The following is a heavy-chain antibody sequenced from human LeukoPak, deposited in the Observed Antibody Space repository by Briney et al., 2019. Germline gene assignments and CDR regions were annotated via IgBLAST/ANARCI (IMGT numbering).Heavy chain of an antibody. J-gene: IGHJ5*02. CDR3: AKNGQSGFSFDP. V-gene: IGHV4-34*01. CDR1: GGSLNGHY. CDR2: GSESGGT. Sequence: SETLSLTCAVYGGSLNGHYWSWIRQPPGKGLEWIGEGSESGGTKFNPSLKSRVPISADTSKNQFSLKPNSVTAADTAVYYCAKNGQSGFSFDPWGQGTLVTVSS. D-gene: IGHD3-3*01.